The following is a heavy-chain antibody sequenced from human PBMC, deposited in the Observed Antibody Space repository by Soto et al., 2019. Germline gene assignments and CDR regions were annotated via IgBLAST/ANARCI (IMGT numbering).Heavy chain of an antibody. V-gene: IGHV1-2*02. Sequence: QVQLVQSGAEVKKPGASVKVSCKASGYTFTGYYMHWVRQAPGQGLEWMGWINPNSGDTNYAQKLQGRVTMTRDTSISTAYMELSRLRSDDTAVYYCARESRATRDWVYWGQGTLVTVSS. CDR1: GYTFTGYY. D-gene: IGHD5-12*01. CDR3: ARESRATRDWVY. J-gene: IGHJ4*02. CDR2: INPNSGDT.